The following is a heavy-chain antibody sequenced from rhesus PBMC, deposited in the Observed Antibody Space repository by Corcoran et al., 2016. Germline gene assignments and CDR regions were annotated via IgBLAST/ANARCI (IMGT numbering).Heavy chain of an antibody. CDR3: AKDTAGTVKHGLDS. CDR2: ISNGGGST. V-gene: IGHV3S5*01. Sequence: EVQLVESGGGLVQPGGSLRLSCAASGFTFSSYGMSWVRQAPGKGLEWVSYISNGGGSTYYADSVKGRFTISRDNSKNTLSLQMNSLRAEDTAVYYCAKDTAGTVKHGLDSWGQGVVVTVSS. D-gene: IGHD5-24*01. CDR1: GFTFSSYG. J-gene: IGHJ6*01.